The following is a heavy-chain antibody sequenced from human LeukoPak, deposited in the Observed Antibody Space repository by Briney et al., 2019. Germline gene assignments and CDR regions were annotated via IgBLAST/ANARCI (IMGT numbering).Heavy chain of an antibody. CDR1: GYTFTGYY. V-gene: IGHV1-2*02. D-gene: IGHD2-2*01. CDR2: IKPNIGGT. CDR3: ARDRFQIVVVPAAKYYYYYYGMDV. J-gene: IGHJ6*02. Sequence: ASVKVSCKASGYTFTGYYMHWVRQAPGRGLEWMGWIKPNIGGTNYAQKFQGRVTMTRDTSISTAYMELSRLRSDDTAVYYCARDRFQIVVVPAAKYYYYYYGMDVWGQGTTVTVSS.